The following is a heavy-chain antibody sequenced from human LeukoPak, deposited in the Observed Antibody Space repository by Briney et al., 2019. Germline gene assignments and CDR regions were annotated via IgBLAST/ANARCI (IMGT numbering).Heavy chain of an antibody. CDR2: ICGSAGTT. V-gene: IGHV3-23*01. J-gene: IGHJ3*02. Sequence: PGGSLRLSCAASGFTFNSYAMSWVRQAPGKGLEWVSAICGSAGTTYYADSVKGRFTISRDNSRNTLFLQMNSLRAEDTAVYYCAKQESGSCYSAFEIWGQGTMVTVSS. CDR1: GFTFNSYA. D-gene: IGHD2-15*01. CDR3: AKQESGSCYSAFEI.